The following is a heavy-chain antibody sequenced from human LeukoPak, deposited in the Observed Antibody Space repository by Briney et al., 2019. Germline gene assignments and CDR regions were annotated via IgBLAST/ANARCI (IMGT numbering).Heavy chain of an antibody. CDR2: VDGGGGGT. CDR1: GFTFSSYA. J-gene: IGHJ4*02. V-gene: IGHV3-23*01. CDR3: AKQSAGSAAWYSLHYDF. Sequence: GGSLRLSCAASGFTFSSYAMNWVRQAPGRGLEWVSSVDGGGGGTYYADSVKGRFTISRDNSKDTLYLQMNGLRAEDTAVYFCAKQSAGSAAWYSLHYDFWGQGTLVTVSS. D-gene: IGHD6-13*01.